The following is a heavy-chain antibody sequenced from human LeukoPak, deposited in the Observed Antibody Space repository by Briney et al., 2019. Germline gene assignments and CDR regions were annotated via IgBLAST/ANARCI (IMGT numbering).Heavy chain of an antibody. V-gene: IGHV3-30-3*02. CDR3: AKSRGIAVAGSYFDY. D-gene: IGHD6-19*01. CDR2: ISYDGSNK. J-gene: IGHJ4*02. Sequence: PGGSLRLSCAASGFTFSSYAMHWVRQAPGKGLEWVAVISYDGSNKYYADSVKGRFTISGDNAKNSLFLQVNSLRAEDTALYYCAKSRGIAVAGSYFDYWGQGTRVTVSS. CDR1: GFTFSSYA.